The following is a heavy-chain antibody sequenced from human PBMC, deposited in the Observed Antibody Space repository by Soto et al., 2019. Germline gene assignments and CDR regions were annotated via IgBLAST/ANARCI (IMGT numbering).Heavy chain of an antibody. CDR2: ISYDGSNK. D-gene: IGHD6-13*01. Sequence: QVQLVESGGGVVKPGRSLRLSCAASGFTFSSYGMHWVRQAPGKGLEWVAVISYDGSNKYYADSVKGRFTISRDNSKNTLYLQMNSLRAEDTAVYYCAKGVAAGRVSSGVGRFDPWGQGTLVTVSS. CDR3: AKGVAAGRVSSGVGRFDP. CDR1: GFTFSSYG. V-gene: IGHV3-30*18. J-gene: IGHJ5*02.